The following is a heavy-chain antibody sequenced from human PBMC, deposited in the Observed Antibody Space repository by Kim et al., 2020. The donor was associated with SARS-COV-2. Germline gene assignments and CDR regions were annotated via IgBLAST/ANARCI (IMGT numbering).Heavy chain of an antibody. D-gene: IGHD3-10*01. Sequence: GGSLRLSCAASGFTFSSYWMSWVRQAPGKGLEWVANIKQDGSEKYYVDSVKGRFTISRDNAKNSLYLQMNSLRAEDTAVYYCARDLRLNRGEQTAVNWFDPWGQGTLVTVSS. J-gene: IGHJ5*02. CDR3: ARDLRLNRGEQTAVNWFDP. CDR1: GFTFSSYW. V-gene: IGHV3-7*01. CDR2: IKQDGSEK.